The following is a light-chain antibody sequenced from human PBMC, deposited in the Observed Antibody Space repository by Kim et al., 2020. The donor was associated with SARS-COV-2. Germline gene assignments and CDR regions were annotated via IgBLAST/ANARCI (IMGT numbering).Light chain of an antibody. CDR2: GKN. CDR3: NSWDSSGNHRE. Sequence: SSELTQDPAVSVALGQTVRITCQGDSLRSYYASWYQQKPGQAPVRVIYGKNNRPSGIPDRFSGSSSGNTASLTITGAQAEDEADYYCNSWDSSGNHREFGGGTQLTVL. CDR1: SLRSYY. J-gene: IGLJ3*02. V-gene: IGLV3-19*02.